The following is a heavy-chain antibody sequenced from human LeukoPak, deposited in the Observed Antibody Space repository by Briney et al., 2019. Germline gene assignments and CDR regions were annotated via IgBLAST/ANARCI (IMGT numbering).Heavy chain of an antibody. J-gene: IGHJ5*02. D-gene: IGHD4-17*01. V-gene: IGHV1-69*13. CDR1: GGTFSSYA. CDR2: IIPIFGTA. Sequence: GASVKVSCKASGGTFSSYAISWVRQAPGQGLEWMGGIIPIFGTANYAQKFQGRVTITADESTRTAYMELSSLRSEDTAVYYCARGALRSNWFDPWGQGTLVTVSP. CDR3: ARGALRSNWFDP.